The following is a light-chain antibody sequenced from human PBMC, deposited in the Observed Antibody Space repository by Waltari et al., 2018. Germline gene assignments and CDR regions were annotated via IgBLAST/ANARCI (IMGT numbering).Light chain of an antibody. CDR1: DSDVGAYDF. CDR2: EVS. Sequence: QSALTQPASVSGSPGQSITISCSGTDSDVGAYDFVPWYQQHPGKAPHPIIYEVSNRPSGISNRFSASKSGNTASLTISGLQAEDEADYYCSSYTTSSAPGVFGTGTRVTVL. CDR3: SSYTTSSAPGV. V-gene: IGLV2-14*01. J-gene: IGLJ1*01.